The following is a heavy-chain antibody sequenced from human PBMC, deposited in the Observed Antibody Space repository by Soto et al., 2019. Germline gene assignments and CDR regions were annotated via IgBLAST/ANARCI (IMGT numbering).Heavy chain of an antibody. CDR2: IYYSGST. V-gene: IGHV4-30-2*01. Sequence: PSETLSLTCAVSGRSISGGGDSWSWIRQPPGKGLEWIGFIYYSGSTYYNPSLNSRVTLSIDMTNNHVSLILNSVTAADTAVYYCARVGPWVPYYYDSSPYTFENWFDPWGQGTLVTVSS. D-gene: IGHD3-22*01. CDR3: ARVGPWVPYYYDSSPYTFENWFDP. J-gene: IGHJ5*02. CDR1: GRSISGGGDS.